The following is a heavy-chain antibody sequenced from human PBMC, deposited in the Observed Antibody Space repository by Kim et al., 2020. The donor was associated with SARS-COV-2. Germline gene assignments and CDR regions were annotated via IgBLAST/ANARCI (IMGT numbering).Heavy chain of an antibody. V-gene: IGHV4-34*01. CDR3: ARLRGSSWYRLDY. J-gene: IGHJ4*02. CDR1: GGSFSGYY. CDR2: INHSGST. D-gene: IGHD6-13*01. Sequence: SETLSLTCAVYGGSFSGYYWSWIRQPPGKGLEWIGEINHSGSTNYNPSLKSRVTISVDTSKNQFSLKLSSVTAADTAVYYCARLRGSSWYRLDYWGQGTL.